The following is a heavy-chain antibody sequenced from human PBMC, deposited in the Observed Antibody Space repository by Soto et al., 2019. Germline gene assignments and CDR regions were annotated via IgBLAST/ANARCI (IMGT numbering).Heavy chain of an antibody. D-gene: IGHD5-18*01. Sequence: QVQLVESGGGVVQPGRSLVLSCAASGLTFSDFGMHWVRQTPGKGPEWVAVISYDGSNKYYADSVKGRFTISRDDSKNALYLQMNSLRGEDTATYYCAKATYGYSDYYGMDVWGQGTTVTVSS. CDR1: GLTFSDFG. CDR3: AKATYGYSDYYGMDV. CDR2: ISYDGSNK. J-gene: IGHJ6*02. V-gene: IGHV3-30*18.